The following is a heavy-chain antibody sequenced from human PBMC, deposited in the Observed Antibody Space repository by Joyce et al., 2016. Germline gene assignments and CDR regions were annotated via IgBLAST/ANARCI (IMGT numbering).Heavy chain of an antibody. CDR1: GYSFSDSY. CDR3: ARGPMPPYAFDV. J-gene: IGHJ3*01. D-gene: IGHD2-2*01. Sequence: QVNLVQSGAEVKKPGASVKVSCKASGYSFSDSYIHWVRQAPGQGLQWMGRINPDTGDTIYAQKFQGRVTLTRDTFISTVYMEVSRLRSDDMAVYFCARGPMPPYAFDVWGQGTLVTVST. V-gene: IGHV1-2*06. CDR2: INPDTGDT.